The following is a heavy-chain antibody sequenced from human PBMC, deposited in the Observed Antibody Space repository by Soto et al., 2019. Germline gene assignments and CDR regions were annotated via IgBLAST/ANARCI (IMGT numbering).Heavy chain of an antibody. D-gene: IGHD6-13*01. Sequence: ASVKVSCKASGYTFTSYSMHWVREAPGQRLEWMGWINAGNGNTKYSQKFQGRVTITRDTSASTAYMELSSLRSEDTAVYYCARAGAAGTNPFDPWGQGTLVTVSS. V-gene: IGHV1-3*01. CDR2: INAGNGNT. CDR3: ARAGAAGTNPFDP. J-gene: IGHJ5*02. CDR1: GYTFTSYS.